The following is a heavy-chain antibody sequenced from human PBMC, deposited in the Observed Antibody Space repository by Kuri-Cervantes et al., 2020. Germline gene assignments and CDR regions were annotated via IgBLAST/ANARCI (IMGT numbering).Heavy chain of an antibody. J-gene: IGHJ4*02. V-gene: IGHV3-23*01. Sequence: GESLKISCAASGFTFSDYYMSWVRQAPGKGLEWVSAISGSGGSTYYADSVKGRFTISRDNSKNTLYLQMNSLRAEDTAVYYCAKTVGSITRPDYWGQGTLVTVSS. CDR1: GFTFSDYY. D-gene: IGHD1-26*01. CDR3: AKTVGSITRPDY. CDR2: ISGSGGST.